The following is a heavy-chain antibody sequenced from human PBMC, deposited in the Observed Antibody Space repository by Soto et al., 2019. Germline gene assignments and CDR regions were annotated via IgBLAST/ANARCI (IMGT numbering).Heavy chain of an antibody. D-gene: IGHD3-3*01. J-gene: IGHJ4*02. V-gene: IGHV3-30*18. Sequence: GGSLRLSCAASGFTFNSYAMHWVRQAPGEGLEWVAVISYDGSKKYQADSVKGRFTISRDNSGNTLYLQMTRLREEDTAVYYCAKDGRPSITIFGVVTPPDYWGPGAVVTVSS. CDR1: GFTFNSYA. CDR3: AKDGRPSITIFGVVTPPDY. CDR2: ISYDGSKK.